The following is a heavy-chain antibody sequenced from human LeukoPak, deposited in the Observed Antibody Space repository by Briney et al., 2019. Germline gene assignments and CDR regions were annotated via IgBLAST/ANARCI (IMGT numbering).Heavy chain of an antibody. D-gene: IGHD2-2*01. CDR3: TRSTDY. Sequence: PSETLSLTCAVSGYSISSGYYWGWIRQPPGKGLEWIWSIYHSGITYYDPSLKSRVTISVDASKNQFTLKLSDVTAADTAVYYCTRSTDYWGQGTLVTVSS. V-gene: IGHV4-38-2*01. CDR2: IYHSGIT. J-gene: IGHJ4*02. CDR1: GYSISSGYY.